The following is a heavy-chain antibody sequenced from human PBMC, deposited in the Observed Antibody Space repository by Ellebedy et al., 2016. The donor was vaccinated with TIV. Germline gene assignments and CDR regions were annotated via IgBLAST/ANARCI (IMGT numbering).Heavy chain of an antibody. V-gene: IGHV3-30*09. CDR1: GFSISDYA. J-gene: IGHJ4*02. CDR3: ARGDDCSSGVCYKVAPDN. CDR2: ISYHGTNT. D-gene: IGHD2-8*01. Sequence: GESLKISXVASGFSISDYAMHWVRQAPGKGLEWVAFISYHGTNTYYTDSVRGRFAVSRDNSKNTLSLLMNSLKSEDTAVYFCARGDDCSSGVCYKVAPDNWGQGTLVTVSS.